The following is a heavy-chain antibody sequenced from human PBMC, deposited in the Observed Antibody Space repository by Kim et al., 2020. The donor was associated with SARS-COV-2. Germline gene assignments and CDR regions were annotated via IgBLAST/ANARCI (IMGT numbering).Heavy chain of an antibody. D-gene: IGHD5-18*01. V-gene: IGHV3-9*01. Sequence: GRFTIARDNAKNSLYLQMNSLRAEDTALYYCAKAGRPAMVTRYYYYYMDVWGKGTTVTVSS. J-gene: IGHJ6*03. CDR3: AKAGRPAMVTRYYYYYMDV.